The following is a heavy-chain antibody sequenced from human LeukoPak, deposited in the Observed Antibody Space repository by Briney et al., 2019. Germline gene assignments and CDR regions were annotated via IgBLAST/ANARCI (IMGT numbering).Heavy chain of an antibody. CDR3: ARGDSSGYSKVFDY. Sequence: GGSLRLSCAASGFIFSSYAMNWVRQAPGKGLEWVSVIYSGGSTFYADSVKGRFTISRDNSKNTLYLQMNSLRAEDTAVYYCARGDSSGYSKVFDYWGQGTLVTVSS. CDR1: GFIFSSYA. V-gene: IGHV3-23*03. CDR2: IYSGGST. D-gene: IGHD3-22*01. J-gene: IGHJ4*02.